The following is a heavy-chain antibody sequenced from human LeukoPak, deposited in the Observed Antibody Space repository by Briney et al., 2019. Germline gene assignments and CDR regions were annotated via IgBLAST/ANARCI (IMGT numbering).Heavy chain of an antibody. J-gene: IGHJ6*02. CDR1: GFTFSNYW. V-gene: IGHV3-7*03. D-gene: IGHD3-16*01. CDR2: INHNGNVN. CDR3: ARGGGLDV. Sequence: GGSLRLSCAASGFTFSNYWMHWIRQVPGKGLEWVASINHNGNVNYYVDSVKGRFTISRDNAKNSLYLQMSNLRAEDTAVYFCARGGGLDVWGQGATVTVSS.